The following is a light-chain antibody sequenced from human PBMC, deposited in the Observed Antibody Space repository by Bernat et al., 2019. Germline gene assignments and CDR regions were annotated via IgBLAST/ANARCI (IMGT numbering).Light chain of an antibody. CDR3: SSYTSSSTLV. V-gene: IGLV2-14*01. Sequence: QSALTQPASVSGSPGQSITISCTGTSRDVGGYKYVSWYQQHPGKAPKLMIYDVSERPSGVSNRFSGSKSGNTASLTIFGLQAEDEADYYCSSYTSSSTLVFGGGTKVTVL. CDR2: DVS. CDR1: SRDVGGYKY. J-gene: IGLJ2*01.